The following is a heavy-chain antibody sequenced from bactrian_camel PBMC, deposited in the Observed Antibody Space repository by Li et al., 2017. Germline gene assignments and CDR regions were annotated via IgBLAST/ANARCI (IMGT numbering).Heavy chain of an antibody. J-gene: IGHJ6*01. CDR1: GFTFSKYY. Sequence: QLVESGGGLVQPGGSLTLSCAASGFTFSKYYMTWVRQAPGKGLEWVSTISNDGTSTYSADSVEVRFTISRDNAKNTVCLQMNSLKSEDTGLYYCTTGTDLASWGQGTQVT. CDR3: TTGTDLAS. V-gene: IGHV3-2*01. CDR2: ISNDGTST.